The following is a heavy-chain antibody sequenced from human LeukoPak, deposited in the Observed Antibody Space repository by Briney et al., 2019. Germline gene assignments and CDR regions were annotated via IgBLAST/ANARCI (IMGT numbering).Heavy chain of an antibody. D-gene: IGHD1-26*01. CDR3: ARDKIVGATFLDY. V-gene: IGHV3-7*01. CDR2: IKQDESER. J-gene: IGHJ4*02. CDR1: GFSFSRYW. Sequence: GGSLRLSCAASGFSFSRYWMSLVRPAPVRGLEWVANIKQDESERYYVDSVKGRFTISRDNAKNSLYLQMNSLRAEDTAVYYCARDKIVGATFLDYWGQGTLVTVSS.